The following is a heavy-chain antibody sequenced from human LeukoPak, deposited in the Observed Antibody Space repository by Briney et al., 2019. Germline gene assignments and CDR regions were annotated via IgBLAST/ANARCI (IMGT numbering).Heavy chain of an antibody. CDR2: LYYSRST. J-gene: IGHJ5*02. CDR3: ARVVPAAINWFDP. CDR1: GASISNSGYS. Sequence: SETLSLTCTVSGASISNSGYSWGWIRQPPGKGLQWIGSLYYSRSTYYNPSLKSRVTISVDTSKNQFSLKMSSVTAADPAVYYCARVVPAAINWFDPWGQGTLVTVSS. V-gene: IGHV4-39*01. D-gene: IGHD2-2*02.